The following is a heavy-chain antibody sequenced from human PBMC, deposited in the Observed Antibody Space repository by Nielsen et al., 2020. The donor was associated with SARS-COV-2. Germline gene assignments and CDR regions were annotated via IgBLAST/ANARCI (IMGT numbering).Heavy chain of an antibody. V-gene: IGHV3-30-3*01. CDR3: ARGNGWGSYFAY. CDR2: ISYDGSND. CDR1: GFTFSSYA. J-gene: IGHJ4*02. D-gene: IGHD7-27*01. Sequence: GESLKISCAASGFTFSSYAMHWVRQAPGKGLEWVAVISYDGSNDYYADSVRGRFTISRDNSKNTLFLQMNSLRAEDTAVYYCARGNGWGSYFAYWGQGTLVTVSS.